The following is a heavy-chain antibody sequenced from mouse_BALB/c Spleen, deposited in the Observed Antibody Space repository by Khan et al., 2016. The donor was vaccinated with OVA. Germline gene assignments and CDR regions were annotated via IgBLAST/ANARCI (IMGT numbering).Heavy chain of an antibody. J-gene: IGHJ2*01. CDR1: GFSFSSYS. CDR2: ISSGGSYT. D-gene: IGHD1-1*01. V-gene: IGHV5-6-4*01. Sequence: DVKLVESGGGLVRPGGSLKLSCAASGFSFSSYSMSWVRQTPEKRLEWVATISSGGSYTYYPDSVKGRFTISRDNAKNTLYLQMSSLKSEDTAMYYCTRHRAYYGSTPYFDYWGQGTTLTVSS. CDR3: TRHRAYYGSTPYFDY.